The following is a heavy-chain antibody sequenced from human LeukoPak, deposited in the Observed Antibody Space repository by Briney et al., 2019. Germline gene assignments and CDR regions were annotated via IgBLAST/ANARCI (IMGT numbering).Heavy chain of an antibody. V-gene: IGHV3-69-1*01. CDR1: GFTFSISA. Sequence: PGGSLRLPCAAFGFTFSISAMNWVRQAPGKGLEWVSTVSDSSDVHYSDSVKGRFTISRDNARNSLYLQMNSLRDEDTAVYYCARDGLHTAHFDYWGQGTLVTVSS. CDR3: ARDGLHTAHFDY. J-gene: IGHJ4*02. D-gene: IGHD5-18*01. CDR2: VSDSSDV.